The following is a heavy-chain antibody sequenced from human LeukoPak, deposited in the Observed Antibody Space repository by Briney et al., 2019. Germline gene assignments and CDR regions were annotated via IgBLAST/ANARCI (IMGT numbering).Heavy chain of an antibody. CDR3: AKVMWWAAAGTFHDAFDI. D-gene: IGHD6-13*01. V-gene: IGHV3-23*01. Sequence: GGSLRLSCAASGFTFSSYAMSWVRQAPGKGLEWVLAISGSGGSTYYADSVKGRFTISRDNSKNTLYLQMNSLRAEDTAVYYCAKVMWWAAAGTFHDAFDIWGQGTMVTVSS. CDR2: ISGSGGST. J-gene: IGHJ3*02. CDR1: GFTFSSYA.